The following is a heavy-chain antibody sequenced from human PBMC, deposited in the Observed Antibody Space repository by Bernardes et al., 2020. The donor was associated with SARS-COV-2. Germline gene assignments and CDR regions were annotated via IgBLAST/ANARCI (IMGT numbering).Heavy chain of an antibody. CDR1: GFKFNTYT. V-gene: IGHV3-48*01. J-gene: IGHJ6*02. D-gene: IGHD3-22*01. CDR3: ARQYNYETTGYYSMDV. CDR2: ISTSGSII. Sequence: VGSLSLSCVASGFKFNTYTMNWVRQAPGKGLEWVSYISTSGSIINYADSVKGRFTISRDNAKNSLYLQMNSLRAEDTAVYYCARQYNYETTGYYSMDVWGQGTTVIVS.